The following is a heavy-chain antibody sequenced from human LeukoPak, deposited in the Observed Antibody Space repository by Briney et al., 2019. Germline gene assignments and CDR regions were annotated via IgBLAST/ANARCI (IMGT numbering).Heavy chain of an antibody. D-gene: IGHD3-10*01. CDR3: ARRLGRKFGERFYYYHYMDV. CDR2: VNHSGST. J-gene: IGHJ6*03. CDR1: GGSLSGYY. Sequence: PSETLSLTCAVYGGSLSGYYWSWIRQPPGKGLEWIGEVNHSGSTNYNPSLESRVTISLDTSKNQFSLKLSSVTAADTAVYYCARRLGRKFGERFYYYHYMDVWGKGTTVTISS. V-gene: IGHV4-34*01.